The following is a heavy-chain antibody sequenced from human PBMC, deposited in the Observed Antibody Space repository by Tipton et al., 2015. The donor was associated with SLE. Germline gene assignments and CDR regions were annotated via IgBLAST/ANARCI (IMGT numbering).Heavy chain of an antibody. J-gene: IGHJ4*02. D-gene: IGHD6-13*01. CDR2: IYYGGST. V-gene: IGHV4-39*07. Sequence: TLSLTCTVSGGSISSSSYYWGWIRQPPGKGLEWIGSIYYGGSTYYNPSLKSRVTISVDTSKNQFSLKLSSVTAADTAVYYCARGQQLVDYWGQGTLVTVSS. CDR1: GGSISSSSYY. CDR3: ARGQQLVDY.